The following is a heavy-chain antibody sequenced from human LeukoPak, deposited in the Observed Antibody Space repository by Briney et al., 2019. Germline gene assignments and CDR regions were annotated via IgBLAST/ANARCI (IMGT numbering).Heavy chain of an antibody. D-gene: IGHD3-3*01. CDR2: ISAYNGNT. V-gene: IGHV1-18*01. Sequence: GASVKVSCKASGYTFTSYGISWVRQAPGQGLEWMGWISAYNGNTNYAQKVQGRVTMTTDTSTSTAYMELRGLRSDDTAVYYCARDGRDYDFWSGSLFDPWGQGTLVTVSS. J-gene: IGHJ5*02. CDR1: GYTFTSYG. CDR3: ARDGRDYDFWSGSLFDP.